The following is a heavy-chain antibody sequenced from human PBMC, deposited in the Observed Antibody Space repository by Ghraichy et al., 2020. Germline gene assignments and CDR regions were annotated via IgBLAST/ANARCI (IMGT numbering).Heavy chain of an antibody. CDR3: AKGRRSSSWGYYYYYMDV. CDR1: GFTFSSYG. CDR2: ISYDGTNK. Sequence: GSLRLSCAASGFTFSSYGMHWVRQAPGKGLEWVAVISYDGTNKYYADSVKGRFTISRDNSKNTVYLQMNSLRAEDTAVYYCAKGRRSSSWGYYYYYMDVWGKGTTVTVSS. J-gene: IGHJ6*03. D-gene: IGHD6-13*01. V-gene: IGHV3-30*18.